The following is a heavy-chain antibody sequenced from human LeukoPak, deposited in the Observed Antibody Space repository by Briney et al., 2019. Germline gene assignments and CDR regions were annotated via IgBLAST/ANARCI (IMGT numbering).Heavy chain of an antibody. CDR1: GGSISSYY. CDR3: AIWRGLGYCSSTSCFRFDP. D-gene: IGHD2-2*01. Sequence: SETLSLTCTVSGGSISSYYWSWIRQPPGKGLEWIGYIYYSGSTNYNPSLKSRVTLSVDTSKNQFSLKLSSVTAADTAVYYCAIWRGLGYCSSTSCFRFDPWGQGTLVTVSS. CDR2: IYYSGST. V-gene: IGHV4-59*01. J-gene: IGHJ5*02.